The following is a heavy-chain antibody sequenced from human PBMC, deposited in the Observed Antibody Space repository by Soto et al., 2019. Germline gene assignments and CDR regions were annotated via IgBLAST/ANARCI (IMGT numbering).Heavy chain of an antibody. CDR2: IYYSGST. V-gene: IGHV4-30-4*08. CDR3: ARVGGFGATTIDF. CDR1: GGSISDDTYY. J-gene: IGHJ4*02. D-gene: IGHD3-10*01. Sequence: SETLSLTCTVSGGSISDDTYYWGWIRQPPGKGLEWIGYIYYSGSTYYNPSLKSRVTISVDTSKNQFSLKLSSVTAADTAVYYCARVGGFGATTIDFWGKGILVTVSS.